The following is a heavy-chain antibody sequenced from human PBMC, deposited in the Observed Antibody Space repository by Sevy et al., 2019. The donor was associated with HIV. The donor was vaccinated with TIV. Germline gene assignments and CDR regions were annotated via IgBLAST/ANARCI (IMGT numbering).Heavy chain of an antibody. Sequence: GESLKTSCAASGFTFSSYALSWVRQAPGKGLEWVSAISGSGGSTYYADSVKGRFTISRDNSKNTLYLQMNSLRAEDTAVSYCAKEGVVVPAAMVWLDPRGQGTLVTVSS. J-gene: IGHJ5*02. V-gene: IGHV3-23*01. CDR3: AKEGVVVPAAMVWLDP. D-gene: IGHD2-2*01. CDR2: ISGSGGST. CDR1: GFTFSSYA.